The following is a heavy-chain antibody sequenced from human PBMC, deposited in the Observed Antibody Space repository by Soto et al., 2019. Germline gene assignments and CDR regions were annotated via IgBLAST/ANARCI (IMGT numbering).Heavy chain of an antibody. CDR1: GFTFSNYP. Sequence: EVQVSESGGGLVQPGGSLRLSCATSGFTFSNYPMNWVRQAPGKGLEWVSGIGAGGDTTYYADSVKGRFTIFRDNSKNSVSLQMNSLRVEDTAVYYCARRVWGQGTLVTVSS. J-gene: IGHJ4*02. V-gene: IGHV3-23*01. CDR2: IGAGGDTT. CDR3: ARRV.